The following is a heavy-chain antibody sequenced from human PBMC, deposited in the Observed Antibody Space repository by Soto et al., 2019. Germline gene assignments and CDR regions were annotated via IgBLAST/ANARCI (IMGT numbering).Heavy chain of an antibody. J-gene: IGHJ3*02. CDR2: ISSPSTYI. Sequence: EVQLVESGGGLVKPGGSLRLSCAASGFTFSSSDMTWVRQAPGKGLEWVSSISSPSTYIYYADSVKDRFTISRDNARNLLSLPMNSLRADDTAVYYCRSTLATPESSRPFDIWGQGTMVNVSS. CDR1: GFTFSSSD. CDR3: RSTLATPESSRPFDI. V-gene: IGHV3-21*02. D-gene: IGHD6-6*01.